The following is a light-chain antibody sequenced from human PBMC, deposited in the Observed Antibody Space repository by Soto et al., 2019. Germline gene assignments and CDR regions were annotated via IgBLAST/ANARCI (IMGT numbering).Light chain of an antibody. CDR3: LKHNNYPWT. CDR1: RDISNY. J-gene: IGKJ1*01. Sequence: DIQMTQSLSAMSASVGDRVTITCRASRDISNYLAWFQQKPGKVPERLIYAASSLQSGVPSRFSGSGSGTEFTLTISNLQPEDFATYYCLKHNNYPWTFGQGTKVEIK. CDR2: AAS. V-gene: IGKV1-17*03.